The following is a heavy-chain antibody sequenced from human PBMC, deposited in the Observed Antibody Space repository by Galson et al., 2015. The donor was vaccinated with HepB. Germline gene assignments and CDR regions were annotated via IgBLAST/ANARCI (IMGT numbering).Heavy chain of an antibody. CDR2: ISSSSSYT. CDR1: GFTFSDYY. J-gene: IGHJ4*02. CDR3: ARAVGSGWYRANNYFDY. V-gene: IGHV3-11*05. Sequence: SLRLAGAASGFTFSDYYMGWIRQAPGKGLGWVSYISSSSSYTHYADSVKGRFTIPRDNAKNSLYLQMNSLRAEDTAVYYCARAVGSGWYRANNYFDYWGQGTLVTVSS. D-gene: IGHD6-19*01.